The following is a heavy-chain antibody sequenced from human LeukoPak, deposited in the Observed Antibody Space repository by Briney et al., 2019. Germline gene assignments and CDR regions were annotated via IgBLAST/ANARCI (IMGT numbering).Heavy chain of an antibody. V-gene: IGHV3-7*01. CDR1: GFTFTTYW. D-gene: IGHD3-16*01. CDR2: IRDDGIVT. Sequence: PGGSLRLSCAASGFTFTTYWMSWVRQAPEKGLEWVANIRDDGIVTHYVDSVKGRFTISRDNARNSVNLQLNSLRVEDTALYYCARGRGWVDHWGQGTLVTVSS. CDR3: ARGRGWVDH. J-gene: IGHJ4*02.